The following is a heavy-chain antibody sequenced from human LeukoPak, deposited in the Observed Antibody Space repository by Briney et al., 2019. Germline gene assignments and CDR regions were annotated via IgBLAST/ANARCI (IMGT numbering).Heavy chain of an antibody. V-gene: IGHV3-66*01. Sequence: PGGSLRLSCAASGFTVSSYYMSWVRQAPGKGLEWVSVIYSDGSTYYADSMKGKFTTPRDNSKNTLYLQMHSLRVEDTAVYYCASGLLVDYWGQGTLVTVSS. CDR1: GFTVSSYY. CDR3: ASGLLVDY. CDR2: IYSDGST. J-gene: IGHJ4*02.